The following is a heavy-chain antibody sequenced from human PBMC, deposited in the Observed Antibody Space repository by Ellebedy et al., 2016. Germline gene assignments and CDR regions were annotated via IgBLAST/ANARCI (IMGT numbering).Heavy chain of an antibody. V-gene: IGHV4-34*01. CDR3: ARGGGGVRVTYYYYMDV. J-gene: IGHJ6*03. Sequence: SETLSLTXAVYGGSFSGYYWSWIRQPPGKGLEWIGEINHSGSTNYNPSLKSRVTISVDTSKNQFSLKLSSVTAADTAVYYCARGGGGVRVTYYYYMDVWGKGTTVTVSS. CDR1: GGSFSGYY. CDR2: INHSGST. D-gene: IGHD3-16*01.